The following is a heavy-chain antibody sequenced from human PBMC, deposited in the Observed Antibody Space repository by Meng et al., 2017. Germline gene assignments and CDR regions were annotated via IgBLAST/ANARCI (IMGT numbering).Heavy chain of an antibody. J-gene: IGHJ5*02. Sequence: QGPLVQSGAAWTKPGSSVKVSCKASGGTFSSYAISWVRQAPGQGLEWMGGIIPIFGTANYAQKFQGRVTITADKSTSTDYMELSSLRSEDTAVYYCASLTGWFDPWGQGTLVTVSS. V-gene: IGHV1-69*06. CDR2: IIPIFGTA. CDR3: ASLTGWFDP. D-gene: IGHD3-10*01. CDR1: GGTFSSYA.